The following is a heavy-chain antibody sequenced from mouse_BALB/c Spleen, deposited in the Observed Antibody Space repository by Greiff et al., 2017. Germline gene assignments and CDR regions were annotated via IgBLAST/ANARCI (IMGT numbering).Heavy chain of an antibody. CDR3: ARSPYYYGSSYAMDY. J-gene: IGHJ4*01. V-gene: IGHV3-2*02. CDR2: ISYSGST. D-gene: IGHD1-1*01. CDR1: GYSITSDYA. Sequence: EVKLMESGPGLVKPSQSLSLTCTVTGYSITSDYAWNWIRQFPGNKLEWMGYISYSGSTSYNPSLKSRISITRDTSKNQFFLQLNSVTTEDTATYYCARSPYYYGSSYAMDYWGQGTSVTVSS.